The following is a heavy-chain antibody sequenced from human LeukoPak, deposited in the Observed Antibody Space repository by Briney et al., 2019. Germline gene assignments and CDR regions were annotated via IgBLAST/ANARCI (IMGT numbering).Heavy chain of an antibody. J-gene: IGHJ4*02. D-gene: IGHD3-22*01. Sequence: GRSLRLSCAASGFTFSSSGMHWVRQAPGKGLEWVAVISYDGSNKYYADSVKGRFAISRDNSKNTLYVQMNSLRAEDTAVYYCARDKSRSGYYYWGQGTLVTVSS. CDR1: GFTFSSSG. V-gene: IGHV3-30*03. CDR2: ISYDGSNK. CDR3: ARDKSRSGYYY.